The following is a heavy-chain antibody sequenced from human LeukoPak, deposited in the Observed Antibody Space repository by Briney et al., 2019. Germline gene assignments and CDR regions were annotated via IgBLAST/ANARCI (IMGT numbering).Heavy chain of an antibody. J-gene: IGHJ5*02. CDR3: ARDLLLWFGAPGGWFDP. CDR1: GGSFSDYY. V-gene: IGHV4-34*01. D-gene: IGHD3-10*01. CDR2: INDSGST. Sequence: SETLSLTCAVYGGSFSDYYWSWIRQPPGKGLEWIGEINDSGSTKYNPSLKSRVTISIDTSKNQFSLKLSSVTAADTAVYYCARDLLLWFGAPGGWFDPWGQGTLVTVSS.